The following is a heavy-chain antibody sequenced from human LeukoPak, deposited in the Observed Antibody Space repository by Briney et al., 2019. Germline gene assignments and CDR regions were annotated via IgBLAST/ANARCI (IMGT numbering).Heavy chain of an antibody. D-gene: IGHD3-10*01. J-gene: IGHJ5*02. CDR3: ARDSLYGSGSYTKSSFDP. V-gene: IGHV4-30-4*08. Sequence: PSETLSLTCTVSGGSISSSSYYWGWIRQPPGKGLEWIGYIYYSGSTYYNPSLKSRVTISVDTSKNQFSLKLSSVTAADTAVYYCARDSLYGSGSYTKSSFDPWGQGTLVTVSS. CDR2: IYYSGST. CDR1: GGSISSSSYY.